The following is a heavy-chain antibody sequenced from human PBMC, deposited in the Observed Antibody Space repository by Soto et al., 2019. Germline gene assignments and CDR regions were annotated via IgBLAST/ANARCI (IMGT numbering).Heavy chain of an antibody. CDR2: FNPGGGGT. J-gene: IGHJ4*02. Sequence: RASVKVSCKASGYTFRLYFIHWVRQAPGEGLEWMGTFNPGGGGTNYAQKFQGRVTMTSDTSTSTVYMDLRSLRSDDSALYYRVRGDFRNGFDYWGQGTLVTVSS. V-gene: IGHV1-46*01. CDR3: VRGDFRNGFDY. D-gene: IGHD2-8*01. CDR1: GYTFRLYF.